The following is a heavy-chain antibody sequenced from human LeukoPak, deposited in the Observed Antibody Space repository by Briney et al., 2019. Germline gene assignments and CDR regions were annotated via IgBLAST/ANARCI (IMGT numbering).Heavy chain of an antibody. J-gene: IGHJ5*02. Sequence: TSQTLSLTCTVSGVSVLSGPYYWTWIRHPPGKGLEWIGFINHSASTYYNPSLKSRVSISVEGSNNQFSLKLTSVTAADTAVYYCARGDGSTFDAWGQGTLVTVSS. D-gene: IGHD2-2*01. CDR2: INHSAST. CDR3: ARGDGSTFDA. V-gene: IGHV4-30-2*01. CDR1: GVSVLSGPYY.